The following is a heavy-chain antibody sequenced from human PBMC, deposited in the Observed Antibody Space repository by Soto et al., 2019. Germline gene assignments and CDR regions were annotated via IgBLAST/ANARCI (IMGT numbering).Heavy chain of an antibody. V-gene: IGHV3-74*01. CDR3: ARDFEVRGAPPAFDP. CDR2: INSDGSST. Sequence: GGSLRLSCAASGFTFSSYWMHWVRQAPGKGLVWVSRINSDGSSTSYADSVKGRFTISRDNAKNTLYLQMNSLRAEDTAVYYCARDFEVRGAPPAFDPWGQGTLVTVSS. CDR1: GFTFSSYW. D-gene: IGHD3-10*01. J-gene: IGHJ5*02.